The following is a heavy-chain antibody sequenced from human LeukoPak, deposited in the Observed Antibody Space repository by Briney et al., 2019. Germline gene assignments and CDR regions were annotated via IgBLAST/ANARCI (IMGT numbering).Heavy chain of an antibody. Sequence: SETLSLTCTFSGGSISSYYWSWIRQPPGKGLEWIGYIYYSGSTNYNPSLKSRVTISVDTSKNQFSLKLSSVTAADTAVYYCARGFSGYDGAFDIWGQGTMVTVSS. J-gene: IGHJ3*02. CDR2: IYYSGST. D-gene: IGHD5-12*01. CDR3: ARGFSGYDGAFDI. CDR1: GGSISSYY. V-gene: IGHV4-59*01.